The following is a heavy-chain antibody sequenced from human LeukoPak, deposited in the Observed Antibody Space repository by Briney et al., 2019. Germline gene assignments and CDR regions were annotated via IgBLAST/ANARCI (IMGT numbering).Heavy chain of an antibody. D-gene: IGHD3-10*01. CDR3: ARDVSGFDY. CDR2: HYSDDGGGRT. V-gene: IGHV3-53*01. CDR1: GFSVSSNY. Sequence: PGGSLRLSCAASGFSVSSNYMSWVRQAPGKGLEWVSVHYSDDGGGRTYYADSVKGRFTISRDSSKNILHLQMNSLRTEDTAVYYCARDVSGFDYWGQGTLVTVSS. J-gene: IGHJ4*02.